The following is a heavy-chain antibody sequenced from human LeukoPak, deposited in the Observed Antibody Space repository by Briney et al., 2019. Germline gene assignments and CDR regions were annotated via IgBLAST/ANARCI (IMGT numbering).Heavy chain of an antibody. Sequence: GGALRLSCVASRFIFNDYGMHWVRQAPGKGLEWVAFIRYDGNNKYYGDSVKGRFTISRDDSKNTLSLQMNSLRVEDTAVYHCAMGGIWYDSSGHYRIDHWGQGTLVTVSS. CDR1: RFIFNDYG. D-gene: IGHD3-22*01. CDR2: IRYDGNNK. J-gene: IGHJ4*02. V-gene: IGHV3-30*02. CDR3: AMGGIWYDSSGHYRIDH.